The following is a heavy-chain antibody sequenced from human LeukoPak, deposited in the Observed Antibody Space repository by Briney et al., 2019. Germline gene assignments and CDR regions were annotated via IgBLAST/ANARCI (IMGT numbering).Heavy chain of an antibody. CDR1: GYTFTGYY. V-gene: IGHV1-2*02. CDR3: ARTPYDFWSGYHFVPFDY. Sequence: GASVKVSCKASGYTFTGYYMHRVRQAPGQGLEWMGWINPNSGGTNYAQKFQGRVTMTRDTSISTAYMELGRLRSDDTAVYYCARTPYDFWSGYHFVPFDYWGQGTLVTVSS. J-gene: IGHJ4*02. D-gene: IGHD3-3*01. CDR2: INPNSGGT.